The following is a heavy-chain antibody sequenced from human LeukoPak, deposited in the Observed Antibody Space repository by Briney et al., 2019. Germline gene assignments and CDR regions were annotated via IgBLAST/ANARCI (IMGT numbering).Heavy chain of an antibody. CDR2: ITSSSNYI. CDR1: GFTFSSFS. CDR3: ARDLRL. Sequence: GGSLRLSCAAPGFTFSSFSMNWVRQAPGKGLEWVSSITSSSNYIYYASSVRGRFTISRDNAKNSLYLQMNSLRAEDMAVYYCARDLRLWGQGTLVTVSS. J-gene: IGHJ4*02. V-gene: IGHV3-21*01.